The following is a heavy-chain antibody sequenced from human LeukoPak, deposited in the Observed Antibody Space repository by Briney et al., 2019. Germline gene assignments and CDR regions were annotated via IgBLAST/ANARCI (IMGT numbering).Heavy chain of an antibody. CDR2: IIPIFGTA. J-gene: IGHJ4*02. Sequence: SVKVSCKASGGTFSRYAISWVRQAPGQGLEWMGGIIPIFGTANYAQKFQGRVTITGDESSNTAYMELNSLRSEDTAIYYCARDAAIYDTGAYYYLWWGQGTLVTVSS. CDR3: ARDAAIYDTGAYYYLW. D-gene: IGHD3-22*01. CDR1: GGTFSRYA. V-gene: IGHV1-69*13.